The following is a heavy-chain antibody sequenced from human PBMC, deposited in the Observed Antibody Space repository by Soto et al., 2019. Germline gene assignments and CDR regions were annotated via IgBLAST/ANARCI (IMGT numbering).Heavy chain of an antibody. J-gene: IGHJ4*02. CDR3: AKDQAGDPNDFWSGYFPGYFDY. CDR2: ISYDGSNK. D-gene: IGHD3-3*01. V-gene: IGHV3-30*18. Sequence: GGSLRLSCAASGFTFSSYGMHWVRQAPGKGLEWVAVISYDGSNKYYADSVKGRFTISRDNSKNTLYLQMNNLRAEDTAVYYCAKDQAGDPNDFWSGYFPGYFDYWGQGTLVTVSS. CDR1: GFTFSSYG.